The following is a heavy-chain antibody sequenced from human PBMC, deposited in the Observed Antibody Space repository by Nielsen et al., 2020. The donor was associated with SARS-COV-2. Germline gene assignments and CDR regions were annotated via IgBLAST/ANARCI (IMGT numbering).Heavy chain of an antibody. CDR3: AKTIGDGYINFVY. V-gene: IGHV1-3*01. D-gene: IGHD5-24*01. CDR1: GYSFTNYA. CDR2: INAGNGNT. J-gene: IGHJ4*02. Sequence: ASVKVSCKASGYSFTNYAMHWVRQAPGQRLEWMGCINAGNGNTKYSQRFQGRVTITRDTSASTAYMELSSLRSEDTAVYYCAKTIGDGYINFVYWGQGTLVTVSS.